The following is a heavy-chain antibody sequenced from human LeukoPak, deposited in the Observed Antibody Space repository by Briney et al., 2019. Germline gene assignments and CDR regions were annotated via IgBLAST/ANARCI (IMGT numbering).Heavy chain of an antibody. D-gene: IGHD6-13*01. CDR3: ARRGTRRIATHMDV. V-gene: IGHV4-34*01. CDR1: GASFTGYY. J-gene: IGHJ6*03. Sequence: SETLSLTCDVYGASFTGYYWSWIRQSPGKGLEWIGEMNQRGSMNYNPSLKSRVTISVDTSKNQFSLKLSSVTAADTAVYYCARRGTRRIATHMDVWGKGTTVTISS. CDR2: MNQRGSM.